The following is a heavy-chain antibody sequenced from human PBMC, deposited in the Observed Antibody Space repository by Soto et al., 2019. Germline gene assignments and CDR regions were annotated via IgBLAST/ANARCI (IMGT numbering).Heavy chain of an antibody. V-gene: IGHV4-34*01. D-gene: IGHD6-19*01. CDR3: ARGVSSCWYVLDY. CDR1: GGSFSGYY. J-gene: IGHJ4*02. CDR2: INHSGST. Sequence: QVQLQQWGAGLLKPSETLSLTCAVYGGSFSGYYWSWIRQPPGKGLEWIGEINHSGSTNYNPSLKSRVTISVDTSKNQFSLKLSSVTAADTAVYYCARGVSSCWYVLDYWGQGTLVTVSS.